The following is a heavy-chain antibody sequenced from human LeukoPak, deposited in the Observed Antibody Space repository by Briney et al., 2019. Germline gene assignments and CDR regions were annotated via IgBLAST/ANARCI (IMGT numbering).Heavy chain of an antibody. V-gene: IGHV3-11*01. CDR3: ARENRERYCGGDCYDAFDI. CDR2: ISSSGSTI. Sequence: PGGSLRLSCAASGFTFSDYYMSWIRQAPGKGLEWVSYISSSGSTICYADSVKGRFTISRDNAKNSLYLQMNSLRAEDTAVYYCARENRERYCGGDCYDAFDIWGQGTMVTVSS. D-gene: IGHD2-21*02. CDR1: GFTFSDYY. J-gene: IGHJ3*02.